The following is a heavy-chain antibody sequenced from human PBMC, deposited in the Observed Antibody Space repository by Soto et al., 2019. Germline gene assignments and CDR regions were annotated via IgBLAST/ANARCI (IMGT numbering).Heavy chain of an antibody. V-gene: IGHV3-33*01. CDR2: IWYDGSNK. J-gene: IGHJ4*02. CDR1: GFTFSSYG. Sequence: RGLSCAASGFTFSSYGMHWVRQAPGKGLEWVAVIWYDGSNKYYADSVKGRFTISRDNSKNTLYLQMNSLRAEDTAVYYCSRDGYNYVAAYYFDYWGQGTLVTVSS. CDR3: SRDGYNYVAAYYFDY. D-gene: IGHD5-18*01.